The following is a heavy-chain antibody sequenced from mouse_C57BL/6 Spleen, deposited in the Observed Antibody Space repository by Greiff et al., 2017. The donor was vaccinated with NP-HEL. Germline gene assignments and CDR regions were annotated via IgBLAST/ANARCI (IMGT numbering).Heavy chain of an antibody. J-gene: IGHJ1*03. CDR1: GYSITSGYY. D-gene: IGHD3-3*01. CDR2: ISYDGSN. Sequence: VQLKESGPGLVKPSQSLSLTCSVTGYSITSGYYWNWIRQFPGNKLEWMGYISYDGSNNYNPSLKNRISITRDTSKNQFFLKLNSVTTEDTATYYCASTLDWYFDVWGTGTTVTVSS. CDR3: ASTLDWYFDV. V-gene: IGHV3-6*01.